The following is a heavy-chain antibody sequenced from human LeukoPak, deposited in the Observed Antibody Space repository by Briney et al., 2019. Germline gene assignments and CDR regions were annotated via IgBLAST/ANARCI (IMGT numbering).Heavy chain of an antibody. Sequence: PSETLSLTCTVSGGSISSYYWSWIRQPPGKGLEWIGYIYYSGSTNYNPSLKSRVTISVDTSKNQFSLKLSSVTAADTAVYYCARQLVEMARGDAFDIWGQGTMVTVSS. CDR3: ARQLVEMARGDAFDI. J-gene: IGHJ3*02. CDR1: GGSISSYY. V-gene: IGHV4-59*08. CDR2: IYYSGST. D-gene: IGHD5-24*01.